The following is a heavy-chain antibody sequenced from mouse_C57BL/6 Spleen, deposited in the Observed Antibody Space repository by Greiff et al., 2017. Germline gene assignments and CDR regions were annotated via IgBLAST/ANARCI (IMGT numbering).Heavy chain of an antibody. J-gene: IGHJ2*01. V-gene: IGHV14-1*01. CDR2: IDPEDGDT. D-gene: IGHD1-1*01. Sequence: VQLQQSGAELVRPGASVKLSCTASGFNIKDYYMHWVKQRPEQGLEWIGRIDPEDGDTEYAPKFQGKATMTADTSSNTAYLQLSSLTSEDTAVYYCTTSGTTVRIFYVDYWGQGTTLTVSS. CDR1: GFNIKDYY. CDR3: TTSGTTVRIFYVDY.